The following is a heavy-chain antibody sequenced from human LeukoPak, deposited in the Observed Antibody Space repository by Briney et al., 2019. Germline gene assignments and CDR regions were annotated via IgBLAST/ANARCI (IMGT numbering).Heavy chain of an antibody. D-gene: IGHD3-10*01. CDR2: ISSSSGNI. V-gene: IGHV3-48*01. Sequence: GGSLRLSCAASGFTFSISGMNWVRQAPGKGLEWVSYISSSSGNINYADSVKGRFTISRDNSQNTLYLQMNSLRAEDTAVYYCARDTLSGSHDFDYWGQGTLVTVSS. CDR1: GFTFSISG. J-gene: IGHJ4*02. CDR3: ARDTLSGSHDFDY.